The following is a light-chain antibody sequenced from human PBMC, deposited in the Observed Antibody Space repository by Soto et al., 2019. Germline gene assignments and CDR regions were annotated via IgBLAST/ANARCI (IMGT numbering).Light chain of an antibody. CDR3: QQYSNWPLT. Sequence: ESVLTHSRDTLSLSPGERATLSCRYIQSLSNNIYLAWYQQKPGQAPRLLIYDASTRATGIPARFSGSGSGTEFTLTINSLQSEDFALYYCQQYSNWPLTFGGGTKVDIK. V-gene: IGKV3-15*01. J-gene: IGKJ4*01. CDR1: QSLSNN. CDR2: DAS.